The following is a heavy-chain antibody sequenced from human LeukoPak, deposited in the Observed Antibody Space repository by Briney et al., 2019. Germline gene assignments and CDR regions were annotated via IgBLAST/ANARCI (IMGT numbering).Heavy chain of an antibody. V-gene: IGHV3-23*01. CDR2: ISGSGGST. CDR1: GFTFSSYA. CDR3: AKAGGAIAVAGTEDY. D-gene: IGHD6-19*01. J-gene: IGHJ4*02. Sequence: PGGSLGLSCAASGFTFSSYAMSWVRQAPGKGLEWVSAISGSGGSTYYADSVKGRFTISRDNSKNTLYLQMNSLRAEDTAVYYCAKAGGAIAVAGTEDYWGQGTLVTVSS.